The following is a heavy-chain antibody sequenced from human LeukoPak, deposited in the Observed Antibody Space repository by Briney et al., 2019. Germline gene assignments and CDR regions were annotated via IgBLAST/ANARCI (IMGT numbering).Heavy chain of an antibody. CDR1: GASNRSSY. D-gene: IGHD3-16*02. V-gene: IGHV4-4*07. Sequence: PSETLSPTCTVSGASNRSSYWSWIRQSAGKGLEWIWRIYPSGTTNYNPSLRSRVTISVDKSKNQFSLNLTSVTAADTAIYYCARDSPRDNIVYCYYMDVWGKGTTVTVPS. CDR3: ARDSPRDNIVYCYYMDV. J-gene: IGHJ6*03. CDR2: IYPSGTT.